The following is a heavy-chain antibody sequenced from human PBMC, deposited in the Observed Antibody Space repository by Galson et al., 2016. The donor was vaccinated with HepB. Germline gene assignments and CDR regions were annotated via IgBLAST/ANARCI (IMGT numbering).Heavy chain of an antibody. Sequence: SLRLSCAASGFTLSSYGMHWVRQAPGKGLEWVAVISYDGSNKYYADSVKGRFTISRDNSKNTLYLQMNSLRAEDTAVYYCAKGGDGYNLFEVWGQGTLVTVSS. J-gene: IGHJ4*02. V-gene: IGHV3-30*18. CDR1: GFTLSSYG. CDR2: ISYDGSNK. CDR3: AKGGDGYNLFEV. D-gene: IGHD5-24*01.